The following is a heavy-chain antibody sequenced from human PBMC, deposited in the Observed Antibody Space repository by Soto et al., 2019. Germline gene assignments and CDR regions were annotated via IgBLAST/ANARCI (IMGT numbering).Heavy chain of an antibody. CDR2: IYYSGST. V-gene: IGHV4-59*01. CDR1: GGSIISYY. Sequence: PSETLSLTCTVSGGSIISYYWSWIRQPPGKGLEWIGYIYYSGSTNYNPSLKSRVTISVDTSKNQFSLKLSSVTAADTAVYYCARGQRGSAFDIWGQGTMVTVSS. CDR3: ARGQRGSAFDI. J-gene: IGHJ3*02.